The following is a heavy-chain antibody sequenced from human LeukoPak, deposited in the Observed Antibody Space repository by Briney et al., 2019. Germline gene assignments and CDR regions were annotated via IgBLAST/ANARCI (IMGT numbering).Heavy chain of an antibody. CDR2: IYTSGST. CDR1: GGSISTYY. J-gene: IGHJ4*02. D-gene: IGHD6-6*01. V-gene: IGHV4-4*07. Sequence: PSETLSLTCTVSGGSISTYYWSRIRQPAGKGLEWIGRIYTSGSTNYNPSLKSRVTMSVDTSKNQFSLTLDSVTAADTAVYYCAREYSSSSGRVFDCWGQGTLVTVSS. CDR3: AREYSSSSGRVFDC.